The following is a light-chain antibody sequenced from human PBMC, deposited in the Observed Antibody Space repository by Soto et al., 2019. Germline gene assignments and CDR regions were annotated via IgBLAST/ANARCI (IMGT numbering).Light chain of an antibody. CDR3: QQYYSTPTWT. J-gene: IGKJ1*01. V-gene: IGKV4-1*01. Sequence: DIVMTQSPDSLAVSLGERATINCKSSQSVLYSSNNKNYLAWYQQKPGQPPKLLIYWASTRESGVPDRFSGSGSGTDFPLTISSLQAEDVAVYDCQQYYSTPTWTFGQGTKVEIK. CDR1: QSVLYSSNNKNY. CDR2: WAS.